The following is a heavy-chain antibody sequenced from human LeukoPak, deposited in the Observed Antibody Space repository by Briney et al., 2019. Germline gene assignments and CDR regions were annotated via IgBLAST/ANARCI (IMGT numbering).Heavy chain of an antibody. CDR1: GYTFTGYF. Sequence: GASGKVSCKASGYTFTGYFMHWVRQAPGQGLEWMGWINPNIGATKYARKFQGRVTMTRDTSISTAYMELSRLRSDDTAVYCCARGQLTDDLDYWGQGTLVTVSS. V-gene: IGHV1-2*02. D-gene: IGHD1-14*01. CDR3: ARGQLTDDLDY. CDR2: INPNIGAT. J-gene: IGHJ4*02.